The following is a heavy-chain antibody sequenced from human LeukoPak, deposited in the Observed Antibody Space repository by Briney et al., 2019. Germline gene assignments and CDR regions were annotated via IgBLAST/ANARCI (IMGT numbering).Heavy chain of an antibody. CDR3: AREVYSSSWYQFDY. D-gene: IGHD6-13*01. Sequence: GGSLRLSCAASGFTFSSYSMNWVRQAPGKGLEWVSSIRSSSSYIYYADSVKGRFTISRDNAKNSLYLQMNSLRAEDTAVYYCAREVYSSSWYQFDYWGQGTLVTVSS. CDR2: IRSSSSYI. J-gene: IGHJ4*02. CDR1: GFTFSSYS. V-gene: IGHV3-21*01.